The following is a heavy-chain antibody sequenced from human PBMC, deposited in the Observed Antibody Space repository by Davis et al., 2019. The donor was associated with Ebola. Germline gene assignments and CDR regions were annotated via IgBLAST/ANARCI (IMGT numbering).Heavy chain of an antibody. CDR3: ARELYGDYLDY. CDR1: GYTFTGYY. D-gene: IGHD2-2*02. V-gene: IGHV1-2*02. Sequence: ASVKVSCKASGYTFTGYYMHWVRQAPGQGLEWMGWINPNSGGTNYAQKFQGRVTMTTDTSTSTAYMELRSLRSDDTAVYYCARELYGDYLDYWGQGTLVTVSS. CDR2: INPNSGGT. J-gene: IGHJ4*02.